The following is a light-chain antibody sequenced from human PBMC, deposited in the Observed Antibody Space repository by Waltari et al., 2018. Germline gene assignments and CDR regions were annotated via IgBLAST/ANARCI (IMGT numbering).Light chain of an antibody. CDR1: QTVFNRSNHRNS. Sequence: DIVMTQSPDSLAVSLGERATISCTYSQTVFNRSNHRNSLPWYQQKSGQPPKLLIYWASTRESGVPDRFTGRGSGTDFSLTISSLQAEDVALYFCHQYYTLPYTFGQGTKLEI. V-gene: IGKV4-1*01. CDR2: WAS. CDR3: HQYYTLPYT. J-gene: IGKJ2*01.